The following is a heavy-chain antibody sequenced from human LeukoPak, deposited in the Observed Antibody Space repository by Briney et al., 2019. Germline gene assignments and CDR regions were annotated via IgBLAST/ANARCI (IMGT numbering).Heavy chain of an antibody. J-gene: IGHJ4*02. V-gene: IGHV3-23*01. Sequence: GGSLRVSCAASGFTVSSNFMTWVRQAPGKGLEWVSSISNSGGGTYYADSVKGRFTISRDNSKNTLYLQMKSLRDEDTAIYYCAKRRDYFDYWGQGTLVSVSS. CDR1: GFTVSSNF. CDR2: ISNSGGGT. CDR3: AKRRDYFDY.